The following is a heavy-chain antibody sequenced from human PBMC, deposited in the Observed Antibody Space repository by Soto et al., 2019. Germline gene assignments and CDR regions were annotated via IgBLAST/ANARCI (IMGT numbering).Heavy chain of an antibody. J-gene: IGHJ4*02. CDR3: EERNTHN. CDR2: IKSKTDGGTT. D-gene: IGHD1-26*01. Sequence: EVQLVESGGGLVKPGGPLKLPWEASGFILSNAGWTWVGQAPGKGLEWVGRIKSKTDGGTTNYAAPVKGRFTISRDDSKNTLYLQMNSLKTEDTAVYYCEERNTHNWGQGTLVTVSS. V-gene: IGHV3-15*06. CDR1: GFILSNAG.